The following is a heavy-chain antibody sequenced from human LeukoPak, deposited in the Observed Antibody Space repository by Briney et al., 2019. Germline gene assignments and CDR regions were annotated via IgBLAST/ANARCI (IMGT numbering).Heavy chain of an antibody. Sequence: PGGSLRLSCAASGFRFSSYGMHWVRQAPGKGLEWVAVISYDGSNKYYADSVKGRFTISRDNAKNSLYLEMNSLRAEDTAVYFCVRDRSGSYPYYFDFWGQGTLVTASS. J-gene: IGHJ4*02. CDR2: ISYDGSNK. CDR3: VRDRSGSYPYYFDF. CDR1: GFRFSSYG. D-gene: IGHD1-26*01. V-gene: IGHV3-30-3*01.